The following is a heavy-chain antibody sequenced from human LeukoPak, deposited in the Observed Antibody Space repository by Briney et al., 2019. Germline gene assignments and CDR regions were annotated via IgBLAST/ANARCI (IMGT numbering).Heavy chain of an antibody. Sequence: ASVKVCCKASGGTFSSYAISWVRQAPGQGLEWMGGIIPIFGTANYAQKFQGRVTITADESTSTAYMELSSLRSEDTAVYYCARSGYYGSGSYPGAQNDYWGQGTLVTVSS. J-gene: IGHJ4*02. V-gene: IGHV1-69*01. D-gene: IGHD3-10*01. CDR1: GGTFSSYA. CDR2: IIPIFGTA. CDR3: ARSGYYGSGSYPGAQNDY.